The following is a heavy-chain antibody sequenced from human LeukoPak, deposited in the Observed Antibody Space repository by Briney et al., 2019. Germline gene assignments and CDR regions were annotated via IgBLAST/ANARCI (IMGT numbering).Heavy chain of an antibody. CDR2: ISGYNGNT. Sequence: ASVKVSCKSSAYKFTNYFITWVRQAPGQGLEWMGWISGYNGNTNYAQKFQGRVTMTRDTSISTAYMELSRLRSDDTAVYYCARQVVRGVNWFDPWGQGTLVTASS. D-gene: IGHD3-10*01. CDR3: ARQVVRGVNWFDP. V-gene: IGHV1-18*01. CDR1: AYKFTNYF. J-gene: IGHJ5*02.